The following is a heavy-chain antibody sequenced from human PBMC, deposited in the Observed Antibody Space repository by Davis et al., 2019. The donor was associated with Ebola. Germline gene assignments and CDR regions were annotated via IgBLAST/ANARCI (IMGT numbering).Heavy chain of an antibody. D-gene: IGHD4-17*01. Sequence: GESLKISCAASGFTFSSYWMHWVRQAPGKGLVWVSRINSDGSSTSYADSVKGRFTISRDNAKNTLYLQMNSLRAEDTAVYYCAREGATGYYYGMDVWGQGTTVTVSS. V-gene: IGHV3-74*01. CDR2: INSDGSST. CDR3: AREGATGYYYGMDV. CDR1: GFTFSSYW. J-gene: IGHJ6*02.